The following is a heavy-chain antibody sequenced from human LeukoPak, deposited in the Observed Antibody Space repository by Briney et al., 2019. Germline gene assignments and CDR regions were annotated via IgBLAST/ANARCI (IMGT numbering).Heavy chain of an antibody. J-gene: IGHJ3*02. CDR2: IYSGGST. CDR3: ARDFLYYGSGSDAFDI. D-gene: IGHD3-10*01. Sequence: PGGSLRLSCAASGFTVSSNYMSWVRQAPGKGLEWVSVIYSGGSTYYADSVKGRFTISRDNSKNTLYLQMNSLRAEDTAVYYCARDFLYYGSGSDAFDIWGQGTMVTVSS. CDR1: GFTVSSNY. V-gene: IGHV3-53*01.